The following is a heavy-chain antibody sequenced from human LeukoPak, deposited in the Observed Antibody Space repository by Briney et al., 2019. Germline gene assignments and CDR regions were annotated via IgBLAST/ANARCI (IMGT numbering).Heavy chain of an antibody. Sequence: PGGSLRLSCAASGFTFSSYSMKWVRQARGKGLGWVSSISSSSSYISYADSVMGRFTISRDNAKNSLYPQMNSLRAEDTAVYYCARDQVATAAFDIWGQGTMVTVSS. J-gene: IGHJ3*02. CDR2: ISSSSSYI. D-gene: IGHD5-12*01. CDR3: ARDQVATAAFDI. CDR1: GFTFSSYS. V-gene: IGHV3-21*01.